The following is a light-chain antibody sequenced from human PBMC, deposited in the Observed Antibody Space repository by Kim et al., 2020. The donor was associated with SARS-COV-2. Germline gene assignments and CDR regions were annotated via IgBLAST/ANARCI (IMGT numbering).Light chain of an antibody. CDR1: NIGSKS. Sequence: SVAPGKTARITCGGNNIGSKSVHWYQQKPGQATVLVIYYDSDRPSGIPERFSGSNSGNTATLTISRVEAGDEADYYCQVWDSSSVVFGGGTQLTVL. CDR2: YDS. J-gene: IGLJ2*01. V-gene: IGLV3-21*04. CDR3: QVWDSSSVV.